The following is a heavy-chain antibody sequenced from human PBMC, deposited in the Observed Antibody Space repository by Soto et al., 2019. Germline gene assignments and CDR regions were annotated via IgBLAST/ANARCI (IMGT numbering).Heavy chain of an antibody. D-gene: IGHD2-8*02. J-gene: IGHJ5*02. Sequence: GASVKVSGKASGYTFTSYGISWVRQAPGQGLEWMGWISAYNGNTNYAQKLQGRVTMTTDTSTSTAYMELRSLRSDDTAVYYCASDLGYCAAGSCHAKWGSWGQGTLVTVGS. V-gene: IGHV1-18*01. CDR1: GYTFTSYG. CDR3: ASDLGYCAAGSCHAKWGS. CDR2: ISAYNGNT.